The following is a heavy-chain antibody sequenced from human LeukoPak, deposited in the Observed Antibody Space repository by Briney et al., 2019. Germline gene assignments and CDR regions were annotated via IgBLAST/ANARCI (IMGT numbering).Heavy chain of an antibody. V-gene: IGHV3-23*01. J-gene: IGHJ3*02. D-gene: IGHD2-21*01. Sequence: GGSLRLSCAASGFTFSDYYMSWIRQAPGKGLEWVSAISGSGVDTYYADSVKGRFTISRDNSWNTLYLQMSSLRAEDTAVYYCAKDQVISGSEASDIWGQGAMVTVSS. CDR3: AKDQVISGSEASDI. CDR1: GFTFSDYY. CDR2: ISGSGVDT.